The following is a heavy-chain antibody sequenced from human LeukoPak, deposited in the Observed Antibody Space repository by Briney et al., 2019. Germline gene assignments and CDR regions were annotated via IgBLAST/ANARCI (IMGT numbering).Heavy chain of an antibody. J-gene: IGHJ4*02. CDR3: AKGAYGSGSYSFDY. Sequence: GGSLRLSCAASGFTFSSYAMSWVRQAPGKGLEWVSLIRDSGISTYYADSVEGRFTISRDNSQNTLYLEMNSLRAEDTAVYYRAKGAYGSGSYSFDYWGQGTLVTVSS. V-gene: IGHV3-23*01. D-gene: IGHD3-10*01. CDR1: GFTFSSYA. CDR2: IRDSGIST.